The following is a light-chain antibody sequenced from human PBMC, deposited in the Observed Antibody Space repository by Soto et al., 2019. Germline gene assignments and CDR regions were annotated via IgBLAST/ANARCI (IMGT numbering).Light chain of an antibody. CDR3: SSYTSNSVL. V-gene: IGLV2-14*01. CDR2: EVS. Sequence: QSALTQPASVSGSPGQSITISCTGTSRDVGGYNYVSWYQHYPGKAPKLMIYEVSNRPSGVSNRFSGSKSGNTASLTLSGLQAEDEADYYCSSYTSNSVLFGGGTKLTVL. J-gene: IGLJ2*01. CDR1: SRDVGGYNY.